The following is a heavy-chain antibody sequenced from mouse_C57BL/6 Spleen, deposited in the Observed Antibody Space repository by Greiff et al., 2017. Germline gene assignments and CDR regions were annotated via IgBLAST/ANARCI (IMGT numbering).Heavy chain of an antibody. D-gene: IGHD1-1*01. CDR2: IDPSDSYT. CDR1: GYTFTSYW. Sequence: QVQLQQPGAELVMPGASVKLSCKASGYTFTSYWMHWVKQRPGQGLEWIGEIDPSDSYTNYNQKFKGKSTLTVDKSSSTAYMQLSSLTSEDSAVYYCARSPYCYGSSYWYFDVWGTGTTVTVSS. J-gene: IGHJ1*03. V-gene: IGHV1-69*01. CDR3: ARSPYCYGSSYWYFDV.